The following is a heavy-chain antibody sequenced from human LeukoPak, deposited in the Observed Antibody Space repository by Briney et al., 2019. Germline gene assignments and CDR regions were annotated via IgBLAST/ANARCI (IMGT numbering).Heavy chain of an antibody. V-gene: IGHV3-23*01. CDR2: ISGSGGST. J-gene: IGHJ5*02. CDR3: AKDGASCYVCDHWFDP. D-gene: IGHD2-2*01. CDR1: GFTFSSYA. Sequence: PGGSLRLSCAASGFTFSSYAMSWVRQAPGKGLEWVSAISGSGGSTYYADSVKGRFTISRDNSKNTLYLQMNSLRAEDTAVYYCAKDGASCYVCDHWFDPWGQGTLVTVSS.